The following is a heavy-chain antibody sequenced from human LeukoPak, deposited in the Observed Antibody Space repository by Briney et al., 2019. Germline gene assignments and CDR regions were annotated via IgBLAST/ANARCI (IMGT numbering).Heavy chain of an antibody. V-gene: IGHV1-18*01. J-gene: IGHJ4*02. CDR3: AREDYGDPLDY. Sequence: ASVKVSCKASGYSFTTYCFRWVRQAPGQGLEWMGWISAYIGNTNYPQKFQGSVTMTTDTSTNTAYMELRSLRYDDTAVYYCAREDYGDPLDYWGQGTLVTVSS. CDR1: GYSFTTYC. D-gene: IGHD4-17*01. CDR2: ISAYIGNT.